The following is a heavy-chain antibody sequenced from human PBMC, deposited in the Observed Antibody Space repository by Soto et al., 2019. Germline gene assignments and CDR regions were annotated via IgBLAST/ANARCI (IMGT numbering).Heavy chain of an antibody. CDR1: GFTFSSYS. V-gene: IGHV3-21*01. D-gene: IGHD5-12*01. CDR2: ISSSSSYI. Sequence: SGGGLVKPGGSLRLSCAASGFTFSSYSMNWVRQAPGKGLEWVSSISSSSSYIYYADSVKGRFTISRDNAKNSLYLQMNSLRAEDTAVYYCAREVSKYSGYDFDYWGQGTLVTVSS. J-gene: IGHJ4*02. CDR3: AREVSKYSGYDFDY.